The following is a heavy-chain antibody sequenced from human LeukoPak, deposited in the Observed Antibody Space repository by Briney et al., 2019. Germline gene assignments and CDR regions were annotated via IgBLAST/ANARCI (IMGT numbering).Heavy chain of an antibody. D-gene: IGHD6-13*01. J-gene: IGHJ6*02. CDR3: ARTIAQYSNSWLYFYYGLDA. Sequence: GGSLRLSCAASGFTVSSNYMSWVRQAPGKGLEWVSSISGGSEDTYYADSVKGRFTISRDNSKTTLYLQMNSLRAEDTAVYYCARTIAQYSNSWLYFYYGLDAWGQGTTVTVSS. V-gene: IGHV3-23*01. CDR2: ISGGSEDT. CDR1: GFTVSSNY.